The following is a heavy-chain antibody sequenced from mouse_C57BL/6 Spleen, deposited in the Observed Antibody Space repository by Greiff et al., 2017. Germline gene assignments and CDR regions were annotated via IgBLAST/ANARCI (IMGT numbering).Heavy chain of an antibody. Sequence: VQLQQSGPELVKPGASVKISCKASGYTFTDYYINWVKQRPGQGLEWIGWIFPGSGSTYYTETFKGKATLTVDKSSSTAYMLLSSLTSEDSAVYFCARSYYYGSSPWYFDVWGTGTTVTVSS. D-gene: IGHD1-1*01. J-gene: IGHJ1*03. CDR3: ARSYYYGSSPWYFDV. CDR2: IFPGSGST. CDR1: GYTFTDYY. V-gene: IGHV1-75*01.